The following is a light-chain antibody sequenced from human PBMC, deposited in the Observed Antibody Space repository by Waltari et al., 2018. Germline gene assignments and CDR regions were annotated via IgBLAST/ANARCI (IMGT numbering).Light chain of an antibody. CDR2: QHN. CDR3: QAWDSNTVV. CDR1: KLGGKY. J-gene: IGLJ2*01. Sequence: SYELTQPPSVSVSPGQTASITCSGDKLGGKYASWYQLRAGQSPILVISQHNQRPSGIPERFSGSYSGNTATLTISGTQTMDDADYYCQAWDSNTVVFGGGTKLSVL. V-gene: IGLV3-1*01.